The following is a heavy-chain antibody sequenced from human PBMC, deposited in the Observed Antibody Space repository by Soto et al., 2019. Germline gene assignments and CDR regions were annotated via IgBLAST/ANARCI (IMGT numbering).Heavy chain of an antibody. J-gene: IGHJ4*02. CDR1: GGSISETYW. CDR3: ARHIGVTGTRGFDY. V-gene: IGHV4-4*02. Sequence: QVQLQESGPGLVEPSETLSLTCAVSGGSISETYWWSWVRQPPGKGLEWSGELSYRGTTHYNPSLRSRVTISMDTSRNQISLTLISVTAADSASYYCARHIGVTGTRGFDYWGQGTLVTVSS. CDR2: LSYRGTT. D-gene: IGHD6-19*01.